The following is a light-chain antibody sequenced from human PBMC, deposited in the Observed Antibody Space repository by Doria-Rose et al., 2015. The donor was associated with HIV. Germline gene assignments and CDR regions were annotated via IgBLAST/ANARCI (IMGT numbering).Light chain of an antibody. CDR3: QQYGTSRGT. V-gene: IGKV3-20*01. CDR1: QRAKSSY. CDR2: DAS. Sequence: TQSPGTLSLSPGERATLSCRASQRAKSSYLAWYQQKPGQAPRLLIYDASTRATGIPDRFSGSGSGTDFALTISRLEPEGVAVYYCQQYGTSRGTFGQGTRLEIK. J-gene: IGKJ5*01.